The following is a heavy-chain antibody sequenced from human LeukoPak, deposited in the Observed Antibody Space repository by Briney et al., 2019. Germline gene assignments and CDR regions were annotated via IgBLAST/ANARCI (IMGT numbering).Heavy chain of an antibody. Sequence: SETLSLTCTVSGYSISNGHYWGWIRQPPGKGLEWIGSISHTGSSYYNPSLKSRVTISVDTSKNQFSLRLSSVIAADTAVYYCARVYTGSSWDYYYYMDVWGKGTTVTVSS. CDR3: ARVYTGSSWDYYYYMDV. V-gene: IGHV4-38-2*02. J-gene: IGHJ6*03. CDR1: GYSISNGHY. D-gene: IGHD6-13*01. CDR2: ISHTGSS.